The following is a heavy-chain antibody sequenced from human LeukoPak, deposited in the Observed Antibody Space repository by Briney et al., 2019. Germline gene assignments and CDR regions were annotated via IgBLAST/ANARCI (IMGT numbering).Heavy chain of an antibody. CDR1: GDSITNHY. D-gene: IGHD3-3*01. CDR3: ARWSPADTVWSGQKVDAFDI. CDR2: IYYSGSI. Sequence: SETLSLTCIVSGDSITNHYWSLIRRPPGKGLEWIGYIYYSGSINYNPSLKSRVTISVDTSRNQFSLKLSSETAADTAVYYCARWSPADTVWSGQKVDAFDIWGQGTMVTVSS. V-gene: IGHV4-59*11. J-gene: IGHJ3*02.